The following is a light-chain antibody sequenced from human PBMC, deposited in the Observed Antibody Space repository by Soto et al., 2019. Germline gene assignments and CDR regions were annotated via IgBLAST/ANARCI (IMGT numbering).Light chain of an antibody. CDR3: QQANSFPRT. J-gene: IGKJ1*01. V-gene: IGKV1-5*01. Sequence: DIQMTQSPSTLSASVGDRVTVTCRASQTIGSWLAWYQQKPGRAPKLLIFDASSLESGVPSRFSGNGSGTEFTLTISGLQPDDFASYYCQQANSFPRTFGQGTKVDIK. CDR2: DAS. CDR1: QTIGSW.